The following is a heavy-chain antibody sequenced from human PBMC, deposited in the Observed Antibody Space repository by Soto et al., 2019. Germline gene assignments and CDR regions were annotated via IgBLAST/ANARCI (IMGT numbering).Heavy chain of an antibody. D-gene: IGHD1-26*01. CDR3: AKEASWGEWELDFDY. V-gene: IGHV3-30*18. CDR2: ISYDGSNK. CDR1: GFTFSSYG. J-gene: IGHJ4*02. Sequence: GGSLRLSCAASGFTFSSYGMHWVRQAPGKGLEWVAVISYDGSNKYYADSVKGRFTISRDNSKNTLYLQMNSLRAEDTAVYYCAKEASWGEWELDFDYWGQGTLVTVSS.